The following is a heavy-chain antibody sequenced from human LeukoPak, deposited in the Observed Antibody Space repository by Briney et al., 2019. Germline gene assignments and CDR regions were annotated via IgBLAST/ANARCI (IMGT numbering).Heavy chain of an antibody. CDR3: ARVTAGGTWTFDI. D-gene: IGHD6-13*01. CDR1: GGTFSSYA. Sequence: ASVKVSCKASGGTFSSYAISWVRQAPGQGLEWMGWMNPNSGNTGYAQKFQGRVTMTRNTSINTAYMELTDLRSEDTAVYYCARVTAGGTWTFDIWGQGTTVTVSS. J-gene: IGHJ3*02. V-gene: IGHV1-8*02. CDR2: MNPNSGNT.